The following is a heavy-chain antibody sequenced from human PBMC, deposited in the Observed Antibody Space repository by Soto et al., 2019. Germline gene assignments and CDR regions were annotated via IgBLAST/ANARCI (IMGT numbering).Heavy chain of an antibody. D-gene: IGHD2-8*01. CDR3: ARDLRMVYAIDFDY. CDR1: GFTFSSYS. CDR2: ISSSGCTI. V-gene: IGHV3-48*02. J-gene: IGHJ4*02. Sequence: EVQLVESGGGLVQPGGSLRLSCAASGFTFSSYSMNWVRQAPGKGLEWVSYISSSGCTIYYADSVKGRFTISRDNAKNSLYLQMNSLRDEVTAVYYCARDLRMVYAIDFDYWGQGTLVTVSS.